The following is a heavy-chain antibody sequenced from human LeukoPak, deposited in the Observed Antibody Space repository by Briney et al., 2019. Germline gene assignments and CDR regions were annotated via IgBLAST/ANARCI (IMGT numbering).Heavy chain of an antibody. Sequence: SVKVSCKAFGGTFSNYAITWVRQAPGQGLEWTGRIIPIFGTASYAQKCQGRVTITTDESTSTDYMELSSLRSEDTAVYYCARGDGYGYNWFYSWGQGTLVTVSS. D-gene: IGHD5-24*01. CDR1: GGTFSNYA. J-gene: IGHJ5*01. CDR3: ARGDGYGYNWFYS. V-gene: IGHV1-69*05. CDR2: IIPIFGTA.